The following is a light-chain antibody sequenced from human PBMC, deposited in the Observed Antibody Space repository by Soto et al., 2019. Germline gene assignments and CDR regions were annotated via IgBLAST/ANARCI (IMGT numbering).Light chain of an antibody. CDR2: GAS. CDR3: QQYNNYCT. CDR1: QSVSSSY. J-gene: IGKJ2*01. Sequence: DIVLTQSPGTLSLSPGERAALSCRASQSVSSSYLAWYQQKPGQAPRLLIYGASNRATGIPARFSGSGSGTDFTLTISRLEPEDFATYYCQQYNNYCTFGQGTKLEIQ. V-gene: IGKV3-20*01.